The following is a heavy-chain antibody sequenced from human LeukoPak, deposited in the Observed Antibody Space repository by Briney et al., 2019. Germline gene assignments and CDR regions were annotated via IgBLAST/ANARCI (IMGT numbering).Heavy chain of an antibody. CDR1: GGSFSGYY. D-gene: IGHD3-3*01. CDR3: ARGRRAESQYYDFCSGYYISNNWFDP. CDR2: INHSGST. V-gene: IGHV4-34*01. Sequence: SETLSLTCAVYGGSFSGYYWSWIRQPPGKGLEWIWEINHSGSTNYNPSLKSRATVSVDTSKNKSSLKLSSVTAADTAVYYCARGRRAESQYYDFCSGYYISNNWFDPWGQGTLVTVSS. J-gene: IGHJ5*02.